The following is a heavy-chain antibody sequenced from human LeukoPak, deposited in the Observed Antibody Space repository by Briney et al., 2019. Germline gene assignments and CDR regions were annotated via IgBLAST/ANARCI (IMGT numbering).Heavy chain of an antibody. V-gene: IGHV3-7*01. Sequence: PGGSLRLSCAVSGFTFSDYWMNWVRQAPGKGLEWVASISQNGGEKSYVDSVKGRFTISRDSPKNSLYLQMSSLRAEDTAVYYCARDGTAAGLYFDLWGQGTLVTVSS. CDR1: GFTFSDYW. CDR2: ISQNGGEK. CDR3: ARDGTAAGLYFDL. D-gene: IGHD6-13*01. J-gene: IGHJ4*01.